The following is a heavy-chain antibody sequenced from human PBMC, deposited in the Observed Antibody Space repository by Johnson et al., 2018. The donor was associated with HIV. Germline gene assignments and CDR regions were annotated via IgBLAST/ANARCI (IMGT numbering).Heavy chain of an antibody. CDR2: ISYDGDNK. V-gene: IGHV3-30*18. CDR3: AKGGPYYGDYRSDAVDI. Sequence: QVQLVESGGGVVQPGRSLRLSCAASGFPFSNYGIHWVRQAPGKGLEWVAIISYDGDNKFYADSVKGRFTITRDNSSNTLYLQMNSLRAEDTAVYYCAKGGPYYGDYRSDAVDIWGQGRMVTVSS. J-gene: IGHJ3*02. CDR1: GFPFSNYG. D-gene: IGHD4-17*01.